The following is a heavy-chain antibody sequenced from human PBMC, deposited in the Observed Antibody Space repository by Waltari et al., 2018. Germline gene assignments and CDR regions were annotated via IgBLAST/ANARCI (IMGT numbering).Heavy chain of an antibody. Sequence: QVQLVESGGGVVQPGRSLRLSCAASGFTFSSYAMHWVRQAPGKGLGWVEVISYDGSNKYYADAVKCRLTISRDNSKNTLYLKMNSLRAEDTAVYYCARGHYYDSSGYYFDYWGQGTLVTVSS. CDR2: ISYDGSNK. J-gene: IGHJ4*02. D-gene: IGHD3-22*01. V-gene: IGHV3-30-3*01. CDR1: GFTFSSYA. CDR3: ARGHYYDSSGYYFDY.